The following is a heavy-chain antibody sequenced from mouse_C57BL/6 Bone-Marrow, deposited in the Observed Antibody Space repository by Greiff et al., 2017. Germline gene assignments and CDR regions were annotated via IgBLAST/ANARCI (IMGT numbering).Heavy chain of an antibody. CDR3: ASSPSVYGSMWFAY. CDR2: IYPGSGST. J-gene: IGHJ3*01. Sequence: QVQLQQPGAELVKPGASVKMSCKASGYTFTSYWITWVKQRPGQGLEWIGDIYPGSGSTNYNEKFKSKATLTVDTSSSTAYMQLSSLTSEDSAVYYCASSPSVYGSMWFAYWGQGTLVTVSA. V-gene: IGHV1-55*01. D-gene: IGHD1-1*01. CDR1: GYTFTSYW.